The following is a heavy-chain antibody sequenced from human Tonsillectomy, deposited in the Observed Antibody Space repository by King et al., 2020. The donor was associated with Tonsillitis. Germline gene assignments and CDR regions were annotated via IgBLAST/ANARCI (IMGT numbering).Heavy chain of an antibody. CDR1: GYSFASYW. Sequence: VQLQESGAEVKKPGESLKISCKGSGYSFASYWIGWVRQMPGKGLEWMGMIFPGDPDPRYSPSFRGQVAISADKSINTAYLQWNSLKGSDSAMYYCARQTGATFRDLDYWGQGALVTVSS. CDR3: ARQTGATFRDLDY. D-gene: IGHD1-7*01. J-gene: IGHJ4*02. V-gene: IGHV5-51*01. CDR2: IFPGDPDP.